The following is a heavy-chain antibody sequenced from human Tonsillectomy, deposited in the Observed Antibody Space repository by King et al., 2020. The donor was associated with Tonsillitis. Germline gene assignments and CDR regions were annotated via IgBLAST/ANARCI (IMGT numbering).Heavy chain of an antibody. V-gene: IGHV3-33*05. CDR1: GFTFSSYG. D-gene: IGHD3-10*01. CDR3: AGLMVRDVITSYAMDV. CDR2: ISYDGGNQ. Sequence: VQLVESGGGVVQPGRSLRLSCAASGFTFSSYGMHWVRQAPGKGLVWVTFISYDGGNQYYADSVKGRFTISRDNSKNTLYLQMNGLRAEDTAVYYCAGLMVRDVITSYAMDVWGQGTTVTVSS. J-gene: IGHJ6*02.